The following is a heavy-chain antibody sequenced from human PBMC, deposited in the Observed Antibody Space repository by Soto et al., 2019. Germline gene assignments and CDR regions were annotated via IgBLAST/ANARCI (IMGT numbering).Heavy chain of an antibody. J-gene: IGHJ6*02. CDR2: INPNSGGT. CDR3: AKDGHEFWSGYYRSHHYYYYGMDV. CDR1: GYTFTGYY. V-gene: IGHV1-2*04. Sequence: ASVKVSCKASGYTFTGYYMHWVRQAPGQGLEWMGWINPNSGGTNYAQKFQGWVTMTRDTSISTAYMELSRLRSDDTAVYYCAKDGHEFWSGYYRSHHYYYYGMDVWGQGTTVTVSS. D-gene: IGHD3-3*01.